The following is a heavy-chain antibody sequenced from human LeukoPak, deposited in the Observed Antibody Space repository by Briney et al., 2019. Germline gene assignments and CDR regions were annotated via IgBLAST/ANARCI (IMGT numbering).Heavy chain of an antibody. CDR1: GYTFTNYD. J-gene: IGHJ3*02. CDR3: ARALWSGYDTFDI. CDR2: MNPNTGKT. Sequence: ASVKVSCKASGYTFTNYDINWVRQATGHGLEWMGWMNPNTGKTGYTQKFQGRITITRNTSISTAYMDLSSLRSEDTAVYYCARALWSGYDTFDIWGQGTMVTVSS. V-gene: IGHV1-8*03. D-gene: IGHD3-3*01.